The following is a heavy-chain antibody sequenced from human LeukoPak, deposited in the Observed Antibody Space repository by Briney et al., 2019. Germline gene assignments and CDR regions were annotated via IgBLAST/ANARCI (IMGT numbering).Heavy chain of an antibody. J-gene: IGHJ4*02. CDR3: ARCRIAAGSIWEDY. Sequence: TLSLPCTVSGGSISSGGYYWSWIRQPPGKGLEWIGYIYYSGSTSYNPSLKSRVTISVDTSKNQFSLKLSSVTAADTAMYYCARCRIAAGSIWEDYWGQGTLVTVSS. CDR1: GGSISSGGYY. V-gene: IGHV4-31*03. D-gene: IGHD6-13*01. CDR2: IYYSGST.